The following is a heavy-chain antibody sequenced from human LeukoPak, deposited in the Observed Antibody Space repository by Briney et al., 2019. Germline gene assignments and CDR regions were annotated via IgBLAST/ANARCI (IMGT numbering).Heavy chain of an antibody. CDR1: GGSVSSGSYY. CDR3: ARAYYYDSSGYLRPDAFDI. D-gene: IGHD3-22*01. Sequence: SETLSLTCTVSGGSVSSGSYYWSWIRQPPGKGLEWIGYICYSGSTNYNPSLKSRVTISVDTSKNQFSLKLSSVTAADTAVYYCARAYYYDSSGYLRPDAFDIWGQGTMVTVSS. CDR2: ICYSGST. J-gene: IGHJ3*02. V-gene: IGHV4-61*01.